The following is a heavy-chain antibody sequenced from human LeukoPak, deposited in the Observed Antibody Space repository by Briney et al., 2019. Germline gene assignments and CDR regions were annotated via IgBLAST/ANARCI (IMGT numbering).Heavy chain of an antibody. V-gene: IGHV3-72*01. D-gene: IGHD2-8*01. CDR3: SKSAVGNVLDS. CDR1: GFTSSDHH. J-gene: IGHJ5*01. CDR2: IRNKANSYTT. Sequence: PGGSLSLSCAVSGFTSSDHHMDWVRQAPGKGREWVGRIRNKANSYTTEYAASVKGIFTVSRHDSKNSMYLQLNSLKTEDTAVYYCSKSAVGNVLDSWGQGTLVTVSS.